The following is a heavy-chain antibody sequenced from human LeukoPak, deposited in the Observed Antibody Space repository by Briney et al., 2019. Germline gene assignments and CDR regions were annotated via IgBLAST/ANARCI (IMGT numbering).Heavy chain of an antibody. CDR1: GGTVTDYG. J-gene: IGHJ4*02. Sequence: SVKVSCKASGGTVTDYGISWVRQAPRQGLERMGGIVPQFGTSHYAQKFQGRLTITADEATNTLYMELSSLRLEDTGVYYCARDDCTDGSCYTDYWGQGTLVTVSS. V-gene: IGHV1-69*01. CDR3: ARDDCTDGSCYTDY. CDR2: IVPQFGTS. D-gene: IGHD3-22*01.